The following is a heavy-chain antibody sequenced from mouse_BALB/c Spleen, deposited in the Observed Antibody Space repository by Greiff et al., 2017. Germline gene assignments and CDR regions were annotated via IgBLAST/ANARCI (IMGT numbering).Heavy chain of an antibody. J-gene: IGHJ4*01. D-gene: IGHD2-10*02. CDR3: ARNVYGNYAMDY. V-gene: IGHV3-2*02. CDR2: ISYSGST. Sequence: EVQLVESGPGLVKPSQSLSLTCTVTGYSITSDYAWNWIRQFPGNKLEWMGYISYSGSTSYNPSLKSRISITRDTSKNQFFLQLNSVTTEDTATYYCARNVYGNYAMDYWGQGTSVTVSS. CDR1: GYSITSDYA.